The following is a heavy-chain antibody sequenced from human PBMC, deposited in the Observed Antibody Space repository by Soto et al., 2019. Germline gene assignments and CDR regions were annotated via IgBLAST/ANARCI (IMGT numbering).Heavy chain of an antibody. Sequence: QVQLVQSGAEVKKPGASVKVSCKASGYTFSNDAITWVRQAPGQGLEWMGWVSAYNGNTSYAQKFKGRVTMTTDTSTSTAYMEIRSLRYDDTAVYFCARASRYYWNYMMYWGQGTLVTVSS. V-gene: IGHV1-18*01. D-gene: IGHD1-7*01. J-gene: IGHJ4*02. CDR3: ARASRYYWNYMMY. CDR2: VSAYNGNT. CDR1: GYTFSNDA.